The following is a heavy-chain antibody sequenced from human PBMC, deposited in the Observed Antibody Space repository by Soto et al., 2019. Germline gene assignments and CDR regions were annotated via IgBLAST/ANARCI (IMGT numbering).Heavy chain of an antibody. Sequence: EVQLVESGGGLVQPGRSLRLSCAASGFTFDDYAMHWVRQAPGKGLEWVSGISWNSGSIGYADSVKGRFTISRDNAKNSLYLQMNSLRAEDTALYYCAQGEVVAATAYFQHWGQGTLVTVSS. CDR3: AQGEVVAATAYFQH. V-gene: IGHV3-9*01. D-gene: IGHD2-15*01. CDR2: ISWNSGSI. J-gene: IGHJ1*01. CDR1: GFTFDDYA.